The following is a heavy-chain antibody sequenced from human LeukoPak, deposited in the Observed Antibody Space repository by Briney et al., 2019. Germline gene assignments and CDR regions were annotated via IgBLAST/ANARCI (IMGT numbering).Heavy chain of an antibody. CDR3: ARDLYYYGSGSNWFDP. D-gene: IGHD3-10*01. Sequence: SETLSLTCAVYIDSFTNYYWSWIRQPAGKGLEWIGRIYTGGGTNYNPSLKSRVTISIDTSKNQFSLKLNSVTAADTAVYYCARDLYYYGSGSNWFDPWGQGTLVTVSS. CDR1: IDSFTNYY. CDR2: IYTGGGT. J-gene: IGHJ5*02. V-gene: IGHV4-4*07.